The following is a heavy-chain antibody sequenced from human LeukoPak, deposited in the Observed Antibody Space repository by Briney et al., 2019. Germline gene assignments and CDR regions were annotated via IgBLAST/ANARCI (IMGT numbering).Heavy chain of an antibody. Sequence: PGGSLRLSCVASGFTFSSYWMNWVRQAPGKGLEWVSSIGAGDKYTYHIDSVKGWFTITRDNSKNTLYLQMNSLRAEDTAVYYCAGGGSGWYSDYWGQGTLVTVSS. V-gene: IGHV3-23*01. CDR1: GFTFSSYW. CDR3: AGGGSGWYSDY. D-gene: IGHD6-19*01. CDR2: IGAGDKYT. J-gene: IGHJ4*02.